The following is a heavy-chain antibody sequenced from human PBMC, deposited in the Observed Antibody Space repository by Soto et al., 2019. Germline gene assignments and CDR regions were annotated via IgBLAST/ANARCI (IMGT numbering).Heavy chain of an antibody. CDR2: IYYSGST. V-gene: IGHV4-39*01. J-gene: IGHJ5*02. CDR1: GGSISSSSYY. D-gene: IGHD2-15*01. CDR3: ARHYCSGGSCHGWFDP. Sequence: QLQLQESGPGLVKPSETLSLTCTVSGGSISSSSYYWGWIRQPPGKGLEWIGSIYYSGSTYYNPSLKSRVTISVDTSKNQFSLKLSSVTAADTAVYYCARHYCSGGSCHGWFDPWGQGTLVTVSS.